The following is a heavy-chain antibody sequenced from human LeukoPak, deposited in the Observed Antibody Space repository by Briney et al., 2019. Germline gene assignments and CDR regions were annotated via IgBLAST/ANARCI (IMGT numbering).Heavy chain of an antibody. D-gene: IGHD3-10*01. CDR2: IKSKTDGGTT. J-gene: IGHJ6*02. V-gene: IGHV3-15*01. Sequence: PGGSLRLSCAASGFTFSNAWMSWVRQAPGKGLEWVGRIKSKTDGGTTDYAAPVKGRFTISRDDSKNTLYLQMNSLKTEDTVVYYCTTGGFGELFHYYYGMDVWGQGTTVTVSS. CDR1: GFTFSNAW. CDR3: TTGGFGELFHYYYGMDV.